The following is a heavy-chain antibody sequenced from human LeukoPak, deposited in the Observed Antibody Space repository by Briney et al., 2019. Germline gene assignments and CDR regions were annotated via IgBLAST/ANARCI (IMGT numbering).Heavy chain of an antibody. CDR1: GFIFSSYA. Sequence: GGSLRLSCAATGFIFSSYAMNWVRQAPGKGLEWISYISSDSGTIYYADSMKGRFTISRDNARNSLYLQMNSLRAEDTAVYYCARDKKGIDYWGQGTLVTVSS. V-gene: IGHV3-48*01. D-gene: IGHD3-10*01. CDR2: ISSDSGTI. CDR3: ARDKKGIDY. J-gene: IGHJ4*02.